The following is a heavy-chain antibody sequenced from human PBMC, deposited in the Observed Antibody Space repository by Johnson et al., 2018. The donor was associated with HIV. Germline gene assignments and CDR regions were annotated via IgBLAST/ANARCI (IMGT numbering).Heavy chain of an antibody. CDR1: GFSFGDYY. J-gene: IGHJ3*02. CDR3: ARVTGTANAFDI. Sequence: QVQLVESGGGVVRPGGSLRLSCTASGFSFGDYYMGWIRQAPGKGLEWISYISAFGLTMSYADSVKGRFTISRDNSKNTLYLQMGSLRAEDMAVYYCARVTGTANAFDIWGQGTMVTVSS. CDR2: ISAFGLTM. D-gene: IGHD1-14*01. V-gene: IGHV3-11*04.